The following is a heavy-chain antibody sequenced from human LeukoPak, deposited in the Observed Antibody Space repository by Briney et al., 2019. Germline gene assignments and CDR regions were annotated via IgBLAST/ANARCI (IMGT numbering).Heavy chain of an antibody. Sequence: PSENLSLTCIVSGYSISSGYYWGWIRQPPGKGLEWIGSIYHSGSTNYNPSLKSRVTISVDKSKNQFSLKLSSVTAADTAVYYCARHVGDGYTPFYYFDYWGQGTLVTVSS. CDR1: GYSISSGYY. J-gene: IGHJ4*02. V-gene: IGHV4-38-2*02. D-gene: IGHD5-24*01. CDR3: ARHVGDGYTPFYYFDY. CDR2: IYHSGST.